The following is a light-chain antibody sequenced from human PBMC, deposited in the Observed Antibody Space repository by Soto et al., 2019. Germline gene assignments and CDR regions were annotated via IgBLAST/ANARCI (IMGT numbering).Light chain of an antibody. Sequence: DIQMTQSPSDISASVGARVAITCRSGQTISTFLHWFQQKPGKAPNLLSYDASSLQSGVPSRFSGSGSGTDFTLTISSLQPEDFGTYYCQQTYSTFVSFGGGTKVDIK. CDR3: QQTYSTFVS. CDR2: DAS. CDR1: QTISTF. J-gene: IGKJ4*01. V-gene: IGKV1-39*01.